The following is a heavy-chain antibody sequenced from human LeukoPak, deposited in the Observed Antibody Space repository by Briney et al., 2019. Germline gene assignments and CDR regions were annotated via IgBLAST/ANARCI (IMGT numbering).Heavy chain of an antibody. V-gene: IGHV6-1*01. CDR2: TYYRSKWYN. CDR3: ARRSPKARGVASFDY. Sequence: SQTLSLTCAISGDSVSSNSAAWNWIRQSLSRGLEWLGRTYYRSKWYNDYAVSVKSRITINPDTSKNQYSLQLNSVTAADTAVYYCARRSPKARGVASFDYWGQGTLVTVSS. D-gene: IGHD2-21*01. CDR1: GDSVSSNSAA. J-gene: IGHJ4*02.